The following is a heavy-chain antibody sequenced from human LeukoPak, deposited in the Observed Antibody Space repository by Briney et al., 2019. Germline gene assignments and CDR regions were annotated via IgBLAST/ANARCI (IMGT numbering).Heavy chain of an antibody. D-gene: IGHD1-26*01. CDR1: GFTLSSNW. V-gene: IGHV3-74*01. CDR2: IKGDGSST. Sequence: GGSLRLSCAASGFTLSSNWMHWVRQAPGKGLVLVSRIKGDGSSTSYADSVKGRFTISRDNAKNTLFLQMNSLRAEDTAVYYCVRDGVGAPPFDYWGQGALVTVSS. J-gene: IGHJ4*02. CDR3: VRDGVGAPPFDY.